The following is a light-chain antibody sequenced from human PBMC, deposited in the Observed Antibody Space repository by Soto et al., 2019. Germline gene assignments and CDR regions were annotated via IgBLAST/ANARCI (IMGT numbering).Light chain of an antibody. CDR1: SSDVGGYNY. V-gene: IGLV2-14*01. J-gene: IGLJ1*01. Sequence: QSAPTQPASVSGSPGQSITISCTGTSSDVGGYNYVSWYQQHPGKAPKLMIYDVSNRPSGVSNRVSGSKSGNTASLTISGLQAEDESDYYCSSYTSSSLYVFGTGTKVTVL. CDR2: DVS. CDR3: SSYTSSSLYV.